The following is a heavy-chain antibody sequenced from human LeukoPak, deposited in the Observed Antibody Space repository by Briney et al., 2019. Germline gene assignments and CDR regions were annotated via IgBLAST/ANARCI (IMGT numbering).Heavy chain of an antibody. V-gene: IGHV1-18*01. CDR1: GYTFTSYG. CDR2: ISAYNGNT. Sequence: ASVKVSCKASGYTFTSYGISWVRQAPGQGLEWMGWISAYNGNTNHAQKLQGRVTMTADTSTSTAYMELRSLRSDDTAVYYCARNLAGYFYMDVWGKGTTVTVSS. D-gene: IGHD6-13*01. CDR3: ARNLAGYFYMDV. J-gene: IGHJ6*03.